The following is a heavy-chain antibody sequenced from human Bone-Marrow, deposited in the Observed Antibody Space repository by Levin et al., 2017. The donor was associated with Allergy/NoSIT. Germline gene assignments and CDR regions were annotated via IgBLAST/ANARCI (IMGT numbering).Heavy chain of an antibody. V-gene: IGHV1-46*04. D-gene: IGHD5/OR15-5a*01. CDR3: ARGRGNSVYDPNWPDALDL. CDR2: VNPSGDGT. J-gene: IGHJ3*01. Sequence: RAGGSLRLSCKASGYPVTSYYMHWVRQAPGQGLEWVGVVNPSGDGTSYTPRFTTYAQRLQGRVTMTTDTSTGTVYMQIRSLRSEDTAVYYCARGRGNSVYDPNWPDALDLWGQGTTVTVSS. CDR1: GYPVTSYY.